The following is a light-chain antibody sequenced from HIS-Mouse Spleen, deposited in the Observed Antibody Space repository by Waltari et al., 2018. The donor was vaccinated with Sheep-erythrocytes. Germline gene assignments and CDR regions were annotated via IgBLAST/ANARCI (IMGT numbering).Light chain of an antibody. CDR2: EDS. CDR3: YSTDSSGNHWV. J-gene: IGLJ3*02. V-gene: IGLV3-10*01. CDR1: ALPKKY. Sequence: SYELTQPPSVSVSPGQTARITCSGDALPKKYAYWYQQKSVQAPLRVIYEDSKPPSGIAERVSGSTSGTRATLTISGAQVEEEADYYCYSTDSSGNHWVFGGGTKLTVL.